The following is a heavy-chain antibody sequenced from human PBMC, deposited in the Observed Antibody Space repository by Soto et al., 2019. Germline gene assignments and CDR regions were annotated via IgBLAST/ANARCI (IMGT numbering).Heavy chain of an antibody. CDR3: AHRLNGPVRN. Sequence: QITLKESGPTLVKPTQTLTLTCTFSGFSLSTSGVGVGWIRQPPGKALEWLAVIYWDDDKRHSPSLKSRLTIXXDTSKNQVVLTMTDMDPVDTATYYCAHRLNGPVRNWGQGTLVTVSS. D-gene: IGHD2-2*01. V-gene: IGHV2-5*02. J-gene: IGHJ4*02. CDR1: GFSLSTSGVG. CDR2: IYWDDDK.